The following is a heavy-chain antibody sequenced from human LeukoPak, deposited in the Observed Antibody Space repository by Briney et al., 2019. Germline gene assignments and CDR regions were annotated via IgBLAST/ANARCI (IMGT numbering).Heavy chain of an antibody. J-gene: IGHJ4*02. Sequence: GGSLRLSCAASGFTFSSYAMHWVRQAPGKGLEWVAVISYDGSNKYYADSVKGRFTISRDNSKNTLYLQVNSLRAEDTAVYYCAREGNYDSSGYYYVLFDYWGQGTLVTVSS. V-gene: IGHV3-30-3*01. CDR3: AREGNYDSSGYYYVLFDY. CDR2: ISYDGSNK. CDR1: GFTFSSYA. D-gene: IGHD3-22*01.